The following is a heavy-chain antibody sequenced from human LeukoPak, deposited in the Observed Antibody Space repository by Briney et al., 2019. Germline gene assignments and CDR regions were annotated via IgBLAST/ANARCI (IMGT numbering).Heavy chain of an antibody. CDR2: TSARGGST. D-gene: IGHD4-23*01. V-gene: IGHV3-23*01. CDR1: GFTFSSYG. CDR3: AKRSDYGGNWNYFDY. J-gene: IGHJ4*02. Sequence: GGSLRLSCAASGFTFSSYGMSWVRQAPGKGLEWVSATSARGGSTYYSDSVKGRFTISRDNSKNTLYLQLNSLRAEDTAVYYCAKRSDYGGNWNYFDYWGQGTLVTVSS.